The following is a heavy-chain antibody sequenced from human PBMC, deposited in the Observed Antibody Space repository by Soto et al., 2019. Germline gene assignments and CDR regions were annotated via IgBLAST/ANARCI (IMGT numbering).Heavy chain of an antibody. CDR1: GGSVSSGSYY. CDR3: AGGRSLRLGWFDP. V-gene: IGHV4-61*01. CDR2: IYYSGST. D-gene: IGHD3-16*01. Sequence: QVQLQESGPGLVKPSETLSLTCTVSGGSVSSGSYYWSWIRQPPGKGLEWSGYIYYSGSTNYNPSLKSRVTISLDTSKNQFSLKLSSVTAADTAVYYCAGGRSLRLGWFDPWGQGTLVTVSS. J-gene: IGHJ5*02.